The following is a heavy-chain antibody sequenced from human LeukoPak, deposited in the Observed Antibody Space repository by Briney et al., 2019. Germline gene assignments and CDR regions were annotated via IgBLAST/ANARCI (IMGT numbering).Heavy chain of an antibody. CDR3: ARDKPNSIAAAGGAFDI. Sequence: GGSLRLSCVASGISFSGFEMNWVRQAPGKGPEWVSHISASGSTTFHADSVKGRFTISRDDATNSLYLQMNSLRAEDTAVYYCARDKPNSIAAAGGAFDIWGQGTMVTVSS. D-gene: IGHD6-13*01. CDR1: GISFSGFE. CDR2: ISASGSTT. J-gene: IGHJ3*02. V-gene: IGHV3-48*03.